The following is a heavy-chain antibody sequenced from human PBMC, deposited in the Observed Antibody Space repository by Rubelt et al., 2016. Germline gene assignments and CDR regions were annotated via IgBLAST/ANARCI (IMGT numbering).Heavy chain of an antibody. D-gene: IGHD5-18*01. J-gene: IGHJ4*02. CDR2: INHSGST. CDR1: GGSFSGYY. Sequence: QVQLQQWGAGLLKPSETLSLTCAVYGGSFSGYYWSWIRQPPGKGLEWIGEINHSGSTNYNPSLKSRVTISVDTSKNQFSLKLSSVTAADTAVYYCAREQLGLPTVDYWGQGTLVTVSS. V-gene: IGHV4-34*01. CDR3: AREQLGLPTVDY.